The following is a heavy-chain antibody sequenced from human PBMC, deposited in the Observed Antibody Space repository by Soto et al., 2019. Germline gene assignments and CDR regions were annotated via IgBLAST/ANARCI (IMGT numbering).Heavy chain of an antibody. V-gene: IGHV1-2*04. CDR3: ASAFGGIAVAGTREWGMDV. Sequence: QVQLVQSGAEVKKPGASVKVSYKASGYTFTGYYMHWVRQAPGQGLEWMGWINPNSGGTNYAQKFQGWVTMTRDTSISTAYMELSRLRSDDTAVYYCASAFGGIAVAGTREWGMDVWGQGTTVTVSS. CDR2: INPNSGGT. J-gene: IGHJ6*02. D-gene: IGHD6-19*01. CDR1: GYTFTGYY.